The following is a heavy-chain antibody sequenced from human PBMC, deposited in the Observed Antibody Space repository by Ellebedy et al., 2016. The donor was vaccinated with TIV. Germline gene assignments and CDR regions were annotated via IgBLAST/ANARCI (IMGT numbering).Heavy chain of an antibody. CDR3: ARRGSGWYYFDY. D-gene: IGHD6-19*01. V-gene: IGHV4-38-2*02. CDR1: GYLISSGYY. CDR2: IFRSGST. Sequence: MPSETLSLTCTVSGYLISSGYYWGWIRQPPGKGLEWIGSIFRSGSTYYNPSLKSRVTMSLDTSTNEISLSLSSVTAADTAVYYCARRGSGWYYFDYWGQGTLVTVSS. J-gene: IGHJ4*02.